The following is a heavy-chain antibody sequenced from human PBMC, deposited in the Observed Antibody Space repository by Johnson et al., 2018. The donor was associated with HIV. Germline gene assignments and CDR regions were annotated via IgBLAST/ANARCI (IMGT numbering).Heavy chain of an antibody. D-gene: IGHD1-26*01. J-gene: IGHJ3*02. V-gene: IGHV3-30*14. CDR3: AREGGDAFDI. Sequence: QVQLVESGGGLVQPGGSLRLSCVGSGFTFSTNWMHWVRQAPGKGLEWVAVISYDGSNKYYADSVKGRFTISRDNSKNTLYLQMNSLRAEDTAVYYCAREGGDAFDIWGQGTMVTVSS. CDR1: GFTFSTNW. CDR2: ISYDGSNK.